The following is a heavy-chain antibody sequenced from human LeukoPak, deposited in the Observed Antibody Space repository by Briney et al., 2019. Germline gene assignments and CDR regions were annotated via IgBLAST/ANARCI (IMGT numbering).Heavy chain of an antibody. Sequence: SETLSLTCTVSGGSISSYYWSWIRQPPGKGLEWIGYIYYSGSTNYNPSLKSRVTISVDTSKNQFSLKLSSVTAADTAVYYCARTFSSVRGYYPAFDYWGQGTLVTVSS. CDR3: ARTFSSVRGYYPAFDY. CDR2: IYYSGST. J-gene: IGHJ4*02. V-gene: IGHV4-59*08. CDR1: GGSISSYY. D-gene: IGHD3-22*01.